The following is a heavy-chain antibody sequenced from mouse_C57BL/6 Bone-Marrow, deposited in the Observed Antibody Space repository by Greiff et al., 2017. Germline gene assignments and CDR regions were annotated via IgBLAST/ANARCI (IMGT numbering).Heavy chain of an antibody. CDR2: INPSTGGT. D-gene: IGHD1-1*01. J-gene: IGHJ1*03. CDR3: ARRGGSRNWYFDV. CDR1: GYSFTGYY. Sequence: VQLQQSGPELVKPGASVKISCKASGYSFTGYYMNWVKQSPEKSLEWIGEINPSTGGTTYNQKFKAKATLTVDKSSSTAYMQLKSLTSEDSAVYYCARRGGSRNWYFDVWGTGTTVTVSS. V-gene: IGHV1-42*01.